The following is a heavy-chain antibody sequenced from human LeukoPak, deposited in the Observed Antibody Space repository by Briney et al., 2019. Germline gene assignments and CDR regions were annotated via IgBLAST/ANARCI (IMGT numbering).Heavy chain of an antibody. V-gene: IGHV4-59*01. CDR3: ARENRRVVVAATDY. CDR1: GGSISSYY. CDR2: IYYSGST. J-gene: IGHJ4*02. Sequence: SEALSLTCTVSGGSISSYYWSWIRQPPGKGLEWIGYIYYSGSTNYNPSLKSRVTISVDTSKNQFSLKLSSVTAADTAVYYCARENRRVVVAATDYWGQGTLVTVSS. D-gene: IGHD2-15*01.